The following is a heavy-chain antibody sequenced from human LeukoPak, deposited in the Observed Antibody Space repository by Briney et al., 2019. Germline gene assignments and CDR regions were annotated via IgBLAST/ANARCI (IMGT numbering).Heavy chain of an antibody. CDR1: GFTFSSYG. J-gene: IGHJ4*02. Sequence: GRSLRLSCAASGFTFSSYGMHWVRQAPGKGLEWVSFTSSSSSTIYYADSVKGRFTISRDNAKNSLYLQMNSLRAEDTAVYYCARDRGGSYSAIDYWGQGTLVTVSS. V-gene: IGHV3-48*04. D-gene: IGHD1-26*01. CDR2: TSSSSSTI. CDR3: ARDRGGSYSAIDY.